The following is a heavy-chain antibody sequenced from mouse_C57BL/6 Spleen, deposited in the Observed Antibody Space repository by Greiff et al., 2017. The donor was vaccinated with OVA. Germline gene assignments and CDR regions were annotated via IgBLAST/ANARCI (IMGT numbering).Heavy chain of an antibody. CDR3: TGGLRGLDY. CDR2: IDPETGGT. D-gene: IGHD2-2*01. V-gene: IGHV1-15*01. CDR1: GYTFTDYE. Sequence: QVQLQQSGAELVRPGASVTLSCKASGYTFTDYEMHWVKQTPVHGLEWIGAIDPETGGTAYNQKFKGKAILTADKSSSTAYMELRSLTAEDSAVYYCTGGLRGLDYWGQGTTLTVSS. J-gene: IGHJ2*01.